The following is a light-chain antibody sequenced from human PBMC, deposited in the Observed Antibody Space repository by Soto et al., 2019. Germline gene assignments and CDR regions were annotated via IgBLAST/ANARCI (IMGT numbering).Light chain of an antibody. CDR3: SSYSNSGTLMV. CDR1: SSDVGGYNF. Sequence: QSALTQPPSASGSPGQSVTISCTGTSSDVGGYNFVSWYQQHPGKAPKLMIYEVSKRPSGVSNRFSGSKSGNTASLTISGLRAEDEADYYCSSYSNSGTLMVFGGGTKLTVL. CDR2: EVS. V-gene: IGLV2-14*01. J-gene: IGLJ3*02.